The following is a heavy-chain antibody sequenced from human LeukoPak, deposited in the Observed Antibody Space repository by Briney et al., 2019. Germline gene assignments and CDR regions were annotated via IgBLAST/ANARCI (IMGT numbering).Heavy chain of an antibody. CDR1: GFTFGNYE. CDR3: VREGAYCSGASCYFDY. Sequence: GGSLRLSCTPSGFTFGNYEMHWVRQAPGKGLEWVSYITSSGRNIYYANSVKGRFTISRDNDKNSLYLQMSSLRAEDTAVYYCVREGAYCSGASCYFDYWGQGTLVTVSS. V-gene: IGHV3-48*03. D-gene: IGHD2-15*01. J-gene: IGHJ4*02. CDR2: ITSSGRNI.